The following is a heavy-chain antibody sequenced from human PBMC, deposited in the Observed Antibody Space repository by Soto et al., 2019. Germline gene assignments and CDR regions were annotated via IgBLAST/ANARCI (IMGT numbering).Heavy chain of an antibody. CDR1: GYTFTSYG. V-gene: IGHV1-18*01. J-gene: IGHJ4*02. CDR3: ARVGVGLAAPRVWSY. CDR2: INPYNGNT. D-gene: IGHD6-13*01. Sequence: QVQLAQSGAEVKKPGASVKVSCKASGYTFTSYGISWVRQAPGQGLEWMAWINPYNGNTKYAEKFLGRVTVTTDTSTATAYMEVRSLTSDDTAVFYCARVGVGLAAPRVWSYWGQGTPVTVSS.